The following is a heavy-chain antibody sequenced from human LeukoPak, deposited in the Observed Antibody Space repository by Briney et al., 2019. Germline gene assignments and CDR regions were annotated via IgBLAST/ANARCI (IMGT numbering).Heavy chain of an antibody. J-gene: IGHJ4*02. CDR1: GGSISSSSYY. CDR3: ARLAVGLDY. Sequence: SETLSLTCTVSGGSISSSSYYWGWIRQPPGKGLEWIGSIYYSGSTYYNPSLKCRVTISVDTSKNQFSLKLSSVTAADTAVYYCARLAVGLDYWGQGTLVTVSS. D-gene: IGHD6-19*01. CDR2: IYYSGST. V-gene: IGHV4-39*01.